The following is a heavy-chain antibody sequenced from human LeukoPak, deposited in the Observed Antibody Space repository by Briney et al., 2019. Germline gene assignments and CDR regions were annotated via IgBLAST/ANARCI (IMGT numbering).Heavy chain of an antibody. D-gene: IGHD2-15*01. CDR1: GVSISSYY. V-gene: IGHV4-4*07. Sequence: SETLSLTCTVSGVSISSYYWSWIRQPAGKGLEWIGRIHTSGSTNYKSSLKSRVTMSVDTSKNQFSLKLNSVTAADTAVYYCARVAATIDYYYMDVWGKGTTVTISS. J-gene: IGHJ6*03. CDR3: ARVAATIDYYYMDV. CDR2: IHTSGST.